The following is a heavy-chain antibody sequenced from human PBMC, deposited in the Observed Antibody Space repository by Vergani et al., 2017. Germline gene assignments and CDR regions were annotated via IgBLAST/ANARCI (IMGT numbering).Heavy chain of an antibody. D-gene: IGHD3-3*01. J-gene: IGHJ4*02. V-gene: IGHV3-23*04. CDR2: ISGSGGST. CDR3: AKLWSGYSDLDY. Sequence: EVQLVESGGVVVQPGGSLRLSCAASGFTFSSYAMSWVRQAPGKGLEWVSAISGSGGSTYYADSVKGRFTISRDNSKNTLYLQMNSLRAEDTAVYYCAKLWSGYSDLDYWGQGTLVTVSS. CDR1: GFTFSSYA.